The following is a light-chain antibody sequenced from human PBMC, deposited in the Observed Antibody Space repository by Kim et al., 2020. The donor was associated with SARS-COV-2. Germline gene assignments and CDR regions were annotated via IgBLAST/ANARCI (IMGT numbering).Light chain of an antibody. CDR3: QSYDSSLRNV. J-gene: IGLJ1*01. V-gene: IGLV1-40*01. CDR2: GNS. Sequence: QRVTIACTGSSSNSGAGYDVHWYQQLPGTAPKLLIYGNSNRPSGVPDRFSGSKSGTSASLAITGLQAEDEADYYCQSYDSSLRNVFGTGTKVTVL. CDR1: SSNSGAGYD.